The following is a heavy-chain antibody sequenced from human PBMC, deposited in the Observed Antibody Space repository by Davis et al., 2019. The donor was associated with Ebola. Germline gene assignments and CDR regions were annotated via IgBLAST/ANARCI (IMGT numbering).Heavy chain of an antibody. CDR1: GFTFSSYA. J-gene: IGHJ4*02. CDR3: AKDSSIAARPGEFDY. Sequence: PGGSLRLSCAASGFTFSSYAMSWVRQAPGKGLEWVSAISGSGGSTYYADSVKGRFTISRDNSKNTLYLQMNSLRAKDTAVYYCAKDSSIAARPGEFDYWGQGTLVTVSS. V-gene: IGHV3-23*01. CDR2: ISGSGGST. D-gene: IGHD6-6*01.